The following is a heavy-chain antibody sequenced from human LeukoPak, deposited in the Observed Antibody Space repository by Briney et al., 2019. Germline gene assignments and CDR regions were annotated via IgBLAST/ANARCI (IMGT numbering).Heavy chain of an antibody. D-gene: IGHD3-3*01. CDR3: ARGGTTLGVVFDY. CDR2: IYYSGST. J-gene: IGHJ4*02. V-gene: IGHV4-31*03. Sequence: SETLSLTCTVSGGSISSGGYYWSWIRQHPGKGLEWIGYIYYSGSTYYNPSLKSRVTISVDTSKNQFSLKLSSVTAADTAVYYCARGGTTLGVVFDYWGQGILVTVSS. CDR1: GGSISSGGYY.